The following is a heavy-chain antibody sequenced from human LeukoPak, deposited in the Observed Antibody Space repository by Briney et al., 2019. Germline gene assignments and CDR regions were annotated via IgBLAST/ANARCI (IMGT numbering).Heavy chain of an antibody. V-gene: IGHV4-61*02. CDR3: ARLFRGVGY. J-gene: IGHJ4*02. CDR1: GGSISSGSYY. CDR2: IYTSGST. D-gene: IGHD3-16*01. Sequence: PSQTLSLTCTVSGGSISSGSYYWSWIRQPAGKGLEWIGRIYTSGSTSYNPSLKSRVTISVDTSKNQFSLKLSSVTAADTALYYCARLFRGVGYWGQGTLATVSS.